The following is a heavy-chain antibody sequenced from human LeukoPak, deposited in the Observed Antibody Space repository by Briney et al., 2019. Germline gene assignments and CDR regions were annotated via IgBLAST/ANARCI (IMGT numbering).Heavy chain of an antibody. J-gene: IGHJ5*02. D-gene: IGHD6-13*01. CDR1: GGSISSSSYY. CDR3: ARPIAAAGTHWFDP. V-gene: IGHV4-39*01. CDR2: IYYSGST. Sequence: SETLSLTCTVSGGSISSSSYYWGWIRQPPGKGLEWIGSIYYSGSTYYNPSLKSRVTISVDTSKNQFSLKLSSVTAADTAVYCCARPIAAAGTHWFDPWGQGTLVTVSS.